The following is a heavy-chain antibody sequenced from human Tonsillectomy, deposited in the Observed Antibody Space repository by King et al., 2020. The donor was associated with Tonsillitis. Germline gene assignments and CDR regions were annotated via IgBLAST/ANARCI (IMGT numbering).Heavy chain of an antibody. CDR1: GGSINRGTYH. D-gene: IGHD3/OR15-3a*01. Sequence: QLQESGPGLVKPSQTLSLTCTVSGGSINRGTYHWSWIRQPAGKGLEWIGRISTSGSTDYNPSLKSRVTVSVDTSKNQFSLKLNSVTAADTAVYYCARERGLGLFDYWGQGTLVTVSS. V-gene: IGHV4-61*02. CDR2: ISTSGST. J-gene: IGHJ4*02. CDR3: ARERGLGLFDY.